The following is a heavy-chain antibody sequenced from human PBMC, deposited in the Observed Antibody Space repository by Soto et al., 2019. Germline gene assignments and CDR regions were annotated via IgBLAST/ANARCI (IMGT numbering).Heavy chain of an antibody. CDR3: AKDRNYPREPVHD. J-gene: IGHJ4*02. D-gene: IGHD1-1*01. CDR1: GFTFSTYA. Sequence: WGSLRLSCSASGFTFSTYALSWVRQAPGKGLEWVSAISSNGQGIYYADSVRGRFTISRDNSKNTIFLHMDSLRAEDTAVYYCAKDRNYPREPVHDWGQGTRVTVSS. V-gene: IGHV3-23*01. CDR2: ISSNGQGI.